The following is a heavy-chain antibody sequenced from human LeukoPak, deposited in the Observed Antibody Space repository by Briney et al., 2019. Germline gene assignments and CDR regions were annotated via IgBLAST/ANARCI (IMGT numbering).Heavy chain of an antibody. V-gene: IGHV3-23*01. J-gene: IGHJ6*02. CDR3: ARDKSSSSSFYHGVDV. CDR1: GFIVSNYA. CDR2: ISVSGSST. D-gene: IGHD6-6*01. Sequence: GGSLRLSCAASGFIVSNYAMSWVRQAPGKGLEWVSSISVSGSSTYYADSVKGRFTISRDNSKNTLYLQMNSLRTEDTAVYFCARDKSSSSSFYHGVDVWGQGTTVTVSS.